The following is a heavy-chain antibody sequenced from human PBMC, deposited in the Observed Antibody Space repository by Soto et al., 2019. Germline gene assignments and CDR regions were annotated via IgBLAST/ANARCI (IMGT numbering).Heavy chain of an antibody. V-gene: IGHV4-31*11. Sequence: TSETLSLTCAVSGDSLRSATYYWSWIRQHPGKGLEWIGYFYHSGSTYYKPSLRSRVTISLDTSKNQFSLNLRSVTDADTAIYYCAREETGNDALDIWGQGTLVTVSS. J-gene: IGHJ3*02. CDR1: GDSLRSATYY. CDR2: FYHSGST. CDR3: AREETGNDALDI. D-gene: IGHD1-1*01.